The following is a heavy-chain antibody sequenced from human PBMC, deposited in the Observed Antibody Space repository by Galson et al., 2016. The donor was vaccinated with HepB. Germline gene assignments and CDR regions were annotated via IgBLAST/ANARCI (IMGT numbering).Heavy chain of an antibody. V-gene: IGHV3-23*01. CDR2: ISGSGGNS. CDR1: GFTFSSYA. J-gene: IGHJ2*01. Sequence: SLRLSCAASGFTFSSYAMSCVRQAPGKGLEWVSAISGSGGNSYYADSVKGRFTISRDNSKNTLYVQMHSLRAEDTAVYYCAKDYYDSSGYRSYWYFDLWGRGTLVTVSS. D-gene: IGHD3-22*01. CDR3: AKDYYDSSGYRSYWYFDL.